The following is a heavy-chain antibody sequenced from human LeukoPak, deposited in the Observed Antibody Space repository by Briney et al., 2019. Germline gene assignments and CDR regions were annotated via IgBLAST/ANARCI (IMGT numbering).Heavy chain of an antibody. CDR1: GYTFTSYG. V-gene: IGHV1-18*01. CDR2: ISAYNGNT. D-gene: IGHD3-10*01. Sequence: GPVKVSCKASGYTFTSYGISWVRQAPGQGLEWMGWISAYNGNTNYAQKLQGRVTMTTDTSTSTAYMELRSLRSDDTAVYYCATAGMVRGVIPFDYWGQGTLVTVSS. J-gene: IGHJ4*02. CDR3: ATAGMVRGVIPFDY.